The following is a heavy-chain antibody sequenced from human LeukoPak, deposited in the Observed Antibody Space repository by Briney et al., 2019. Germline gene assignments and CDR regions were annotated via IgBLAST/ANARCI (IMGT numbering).Heavy chain of an antibody. CDR2: INPNSGGT. J-gene: IGHJ4*02. V-gene: IGHV1-2*02. CDR1: GYTLTGYY. Sequence: ASVKVSCKASGYTLTGYYLHWVRQAPGQGLEWMGWINPNSGGTKYAQKLQGRVTMTRGTSISTAYMELSRLTSDDTAVYYCARGGTVMPIDYWGQGTLVTVSS. D-gene: IGHD2-8*02. CDR3: ARGGTVMPIDY.